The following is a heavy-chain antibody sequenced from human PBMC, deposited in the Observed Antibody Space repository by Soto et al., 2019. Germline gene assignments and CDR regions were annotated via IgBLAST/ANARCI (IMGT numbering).Heavy chain of an antibody. Sequence: GGSLRLSCAASGFTFSSHEMNWVRQAPGKGLEWVSYISSSGSTIYYADSVKGRFTISRDNAKNSLYLQMNSLRAEDTAVYYCARAPRLYDYVWGSYAWGQGTLVTVSS. CDR2: ISSSGSTI. CDR1: GFTFSSHE. J-gene: IGHJ5*02. CDR3: ARAPRLYDYVWGSYA. V-gene: IGHV3-48*03. D-gene: IGHD3-16*01.